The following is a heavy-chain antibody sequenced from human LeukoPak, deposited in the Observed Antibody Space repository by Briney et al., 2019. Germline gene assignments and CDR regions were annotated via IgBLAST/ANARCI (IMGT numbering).Heavy chain of an antibody. CDR2: ISYDGSNK. CDR3: ARDWGGYSYGFDY. V-gene: IGHV3-30-3*01. D-gene: IGHD5-18*01. Sequence: PGRSLRLSCAASGFTFSSYVMHWVRQAPGKGLEWVAVISYDGSNKYYADSVKGRFTISRDNSKNTLYLQMNSLRAEDTAVYYCARDWGGYSYGFDYWGQGTLVTVSS. J-gene: IGHJ4*02. CDR1: GFTFSSYV.